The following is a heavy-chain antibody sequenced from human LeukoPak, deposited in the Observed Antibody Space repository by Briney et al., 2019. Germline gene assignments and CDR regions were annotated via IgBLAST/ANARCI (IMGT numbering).Heavy chain of an antibody. Sequence: SETLSLTCTVSGGSISSNTYYWGWIRQPPGKGLEWIGSIYYSGSTSYNPSLKSRVTMSLDASKNQFSLELNSVTPADTAVYYCARGGNYWPQWWFDPWGRGTLVSVSS. CDR2: IYYSGST. V-gene: IGHV4-39*07. CDR3: ARGGNYWPQWWFDP. J-gene: IGHJ5*02. CDR1: GGSISSNTYY. D-gene: IGHD1-26*01.